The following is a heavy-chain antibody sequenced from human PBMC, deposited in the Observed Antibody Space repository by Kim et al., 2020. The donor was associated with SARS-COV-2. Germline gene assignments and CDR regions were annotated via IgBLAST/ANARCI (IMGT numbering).Heavy chain of an antibody. CDR1: GFTFSDYY. CDR3: ARDSSGYSYVTYYYYGMDV. Sequence: GGSLRLSCAASGFTFSDYYMSWIRQAPGKGLEWVSYISSSGSTIYYADSVKGRFTISRDNAKNSLYLQMNSLRAEDTAVYYCARDSSGYSYVTYYYYGMDVWGQGTTVTVSS. V-gene: IGHV3-11*04. CDR2: ISSSGSTI. D-gene: IGHD5-18*01. J-gene: IGHJ6*02.